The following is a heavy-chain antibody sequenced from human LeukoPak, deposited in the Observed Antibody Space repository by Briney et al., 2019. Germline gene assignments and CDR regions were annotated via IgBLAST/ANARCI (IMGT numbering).Heavy chain of an antibody. CDR1: GGSISSGGYS. J-gene: IGHJ5*02. D-gene: IGHD2-2*01. V-gene: IGHV4-30-2*01. CDR3: ARGGNGVVVPAAPDHWCDP. CDR2: IYHSGST. Sequence: SETLSLTCAVSGGSISSGGYSWSWIPPPPGKGLEWIGYIYHSGSTNYNPSLKSRVTISVDTYKNQFSLKLSSVTAADTAVYYCARGGNGVVVPAAPDHWCDPWGQGTLVTVSS.